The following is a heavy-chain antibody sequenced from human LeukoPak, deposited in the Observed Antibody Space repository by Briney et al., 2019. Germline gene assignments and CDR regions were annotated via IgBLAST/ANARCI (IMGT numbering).Heavy chain of an antibody. CDR3: ARGASVVAGNDNAFDI. D-gene: IGHD6-19*01. CDR1: GFTFSSYS. J-gene: IGHJ3*02. V-gene: IGHV3-21*01. CDR2: ISTSSSYI. Sequence: GGSLRLSCAASGFTFSSYSMNWVRQAPGKGLEWVSSISTSSSYIYYADSVKGRFTISRDNAEKSLYLQMNSLRADDTAVYYCARGASVVAGNDNAFDIWGQGTMVTVSS.